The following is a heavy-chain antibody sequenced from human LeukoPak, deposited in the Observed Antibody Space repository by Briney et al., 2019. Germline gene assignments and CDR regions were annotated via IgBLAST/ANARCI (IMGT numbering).Heavy chain of an antibody. J-gene: IGHJ4*02. CDR2: MNPNSGNT. Sequence: ASVTVSCTASGYTFTSYDINWVRQATGQGLEWMGWMNPNSGNTGYAQKFQGRVTRTRNTSITTAYMELSSLRSEATAVYYCARGRRGGWLQLYYFDYWGQGTLVTVSS. V-gene: IGHV1-8*01. CDR1: GYTFTSYD. D-gene: IGHD5-24*01. CDR3: ARGRRGGWLQLYYFDY.